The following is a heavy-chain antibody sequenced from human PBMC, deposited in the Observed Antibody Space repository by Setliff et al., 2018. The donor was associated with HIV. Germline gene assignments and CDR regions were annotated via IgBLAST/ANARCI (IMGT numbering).Heavy chain of an antibody. CDR3: AHRAIRPGYYYMDV. Sequence: SGPTLVNPTETLTLTCTVSGFSLSNPEMGVSWIRQPPGKALEWLAHIFSSDQSRFNTALKNRLTISKDTSRSQVVLTMTNMDPVDTATYYCAHRAIRPGYYYMDVWGKGTTVTV. V-gene: IGHV2-26*02. CDR1: GFSLSNPEMG. D-gene: IGHD2-2*02. CDR2: IFSSDQS. J-gene: IGHJ6*03.